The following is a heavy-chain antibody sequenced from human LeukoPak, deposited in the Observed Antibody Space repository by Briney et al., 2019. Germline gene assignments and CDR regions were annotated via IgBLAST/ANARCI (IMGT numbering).Heavy chain of an antibody. CDR3: ASASIAAAGENWFDP. CDR2: IYYSGST. V-gene: IGHV4-31*03. J-gene: IGHJ5*02. CDR1: GGSISSGGYY. D-gene: IGHD6-13*01. Sequence: PSQTLSLTCTVSGGSISSGGYYWSWIRHHPGKGLEWIGYIYYSGSTYYNPSLKSRVTISVDTSKNQFSLKLSSVTAADTAVYYCASASIAAAGENWFDPWGQGTLVTVSS.